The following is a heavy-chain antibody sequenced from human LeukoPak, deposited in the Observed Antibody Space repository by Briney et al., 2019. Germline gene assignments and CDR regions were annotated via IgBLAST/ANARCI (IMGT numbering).Heavy chain of an antibody. CDR2: IYYSGST. V-gene: IGHV4-59*12. CDR3: ARDPLTYYYDSSGYPPLSYFDY. D-gene: IGHD3-22*01. Sequence: PSETLSLTCTVSGGSISSYYWSWIRQPPGKGLEWIGYIYYSGSTNYNPSLKSRVTISVDTSKNQFSLKLSSVTAADTAVYYCARDPLTYYYDSSGYPPLSYFDYWGQGTLVTVSS. J-gene: IGHJ4*02. CDR1: GGSISSYY.